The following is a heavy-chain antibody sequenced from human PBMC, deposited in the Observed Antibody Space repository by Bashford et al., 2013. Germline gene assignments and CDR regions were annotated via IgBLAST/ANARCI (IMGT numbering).Heavy chain of an antibody. V-gene: IGHV3-48*03. D-gene: IGHD3-10*01. CDR3: ARDQVGTGNFDY. Sequence: GGSLRLSCAASGFTFSSYEMNWVRQAPGKGLEWISYISSSGKNIHYADSVKGRFTISRDNAKKSLSLQMNSLRVEDTAVYYCARDQVGTGNFDYWGQGTLVTVSS. CDR1: GFTFSSYE. CDR2: ISSSGKNI. J-gene: IGHJ4*02.